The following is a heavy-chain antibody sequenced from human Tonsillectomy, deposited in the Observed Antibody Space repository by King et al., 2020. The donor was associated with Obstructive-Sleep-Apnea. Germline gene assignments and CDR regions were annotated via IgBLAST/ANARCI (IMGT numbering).Heavy chain of an antibody. CDR3: TRDDGSLGDY. V-gene: IGHV3-74*01. CDR2: INTDGIFT. D-gene: IGHD1-26*01. CDR1: GFTFTTYW. J-gene: IGHJ4*02. Sequence: VQLVESGGGLVQTGGSLRLSCAASGFTFTTYWMHWVRQPPGKGLVWVSRINTDGIFTTYADSVKGRFTISRDNAKNTLYLQMNSLRAEDTAVYYCTRDDGSLGDYWGQGTLVTVSS.